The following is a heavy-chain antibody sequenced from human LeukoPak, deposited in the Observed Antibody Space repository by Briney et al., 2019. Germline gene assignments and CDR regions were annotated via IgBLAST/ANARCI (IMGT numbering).Heavy chain of an antibody. V-gene: IGHV3-30*18. CDR2: ISYDGSNK. Sequence: GGSLRLSCAASGFTFNNYGMHWVRQAPGKGLEWVAVISYDGSNKYYADSVKGRFTISRDNSKNTLYLQMNSLRAEDTAVYYCAKDPGYSGSYFDYWGQGTLVTVSS. CDR3: AKDPGYSGSYFDY. J-gene: IGHJ4*02. CDR1: GFTFNNYG. D-gene: IGHD1-26*01.